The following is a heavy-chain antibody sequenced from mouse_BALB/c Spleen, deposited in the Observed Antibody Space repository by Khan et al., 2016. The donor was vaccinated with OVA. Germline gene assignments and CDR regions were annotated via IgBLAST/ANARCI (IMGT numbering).Heavy chain of an antibody. CDR1: GFSLSRYN. CDR2: IWGGGGT. D-gene: IGHD2-14*01. J-gene: IGHJ4*01. Sequence: QVQLQQSGPGLVAPSQSLSITCTVSGFSLSRYNIHWVRQPPGKGLEWLGMIWGGGGTDYNSTLKSRLSISKDNSKSQVFLTMNSLQTDDTAMYYCARAYYRYDGYYAMDYWGQGTSVTVSS. CDR3: ARAYYRYDGYYAMDY. V-gene: IGHV2-6-4*01.